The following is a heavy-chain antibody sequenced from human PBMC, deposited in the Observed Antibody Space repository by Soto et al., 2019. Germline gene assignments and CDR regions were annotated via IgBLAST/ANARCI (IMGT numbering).Heavy chain of an antibody. D-gene: IGHD2-2*01. CDR3: AKDQNQFALIGYCSSTSCHDAFDI. Sequence: GSLRLSCAASGFTFGSYAMSWVRQAPGKGLEWVSAISGSGGSTYYADSVKGRFTISRDNSKNTLYLQMNSLRAEDTAVYYCAKDQNQFALIGYCSSTSCHDAFDIWGQGTMVTVSS. CDR1: GFTFGSYA. J-gene: IGHJ3*02. V-gene: IGHV3-23*01. CDR2: ISGSGGST.